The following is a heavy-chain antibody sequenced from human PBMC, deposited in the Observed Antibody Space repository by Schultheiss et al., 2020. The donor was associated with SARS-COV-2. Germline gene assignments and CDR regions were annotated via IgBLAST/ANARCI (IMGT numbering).Heavy chain of an antibody. J-gene: IGHJ4*02. CDR3: ARVGPGSGMAVAGDFDY. V-gene: IGHV3-21*05. CDR2: ISSSSSYT. CDR1: GFTFSSYE. D-gene: IGHD6-19*01. Sequence: GGSLRLSCAASGFTFSSYEMNWVRQAPGKGLEWVSYISSSSSYTNYADSVKGRFTISRDNAKNSLYLQMNSLRAEDTAVYYCARVGPGSGMAVAGDFDYWGQGTLVTVSS.